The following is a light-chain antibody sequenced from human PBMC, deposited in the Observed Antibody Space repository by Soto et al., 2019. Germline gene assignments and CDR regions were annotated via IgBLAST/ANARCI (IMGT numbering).Light chain of an antibody. J-gene: IGKJ2*01. V-gene: IGKV1-5*03. CDR3: QQCNNLYT. Sequence: DIQMTQSPSTLSASVGDRVTITCRASQSISNWLAWYQQKPGKAPRLLIYKASTLESGVPSRFSGSGSGTEFTLTISSLQPDDFATYYCQQCNNLYTSGQGTKLEIK. CDR2: KAS. CDR1: QSISNW.